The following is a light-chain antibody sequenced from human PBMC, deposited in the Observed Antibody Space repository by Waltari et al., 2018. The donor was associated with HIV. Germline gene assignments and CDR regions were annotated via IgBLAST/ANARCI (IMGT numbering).Light chain of an antibody. CDR1: SSDVGIYNL. CDR2: EVN. Sequence: QSALTQPAYVSGSPGQSITISCTGTSSDVGIYNLVSCYQQYPGKAPKLMIYEVNKRPSGISNRFSGSKSGNTASLTISGLQAEDEADYYCCSYAGSRRVFGTGTKVTVL. V-gene: IGLV2-23*02. J-gene: IGLJ1*01. CDR3: CSYAGSRRV.